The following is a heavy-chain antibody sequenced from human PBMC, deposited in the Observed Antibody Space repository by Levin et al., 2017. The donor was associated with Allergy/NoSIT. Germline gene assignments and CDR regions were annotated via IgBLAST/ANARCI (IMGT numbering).Heavy chain of an antibody. CDR1: GFTFSSYW. V-gene: IGHV3-7*01. Sequence: GESLKISCAASGFTFSSYWMSWVRQAPGKGLEWVANIKQDGSEKYYVDSVKGRFTISRDNAKNSLYLQMNSLRAEDTAVYYCATAPIAAAGTFYYYGMDVWGQGTTVTVSS. D-gene: IGHD6-13*01. J-gene: IGHJ6*02. CDR2: IKQDGSEK. CDR3: ATAPIAAAGTFYYYGMDV.